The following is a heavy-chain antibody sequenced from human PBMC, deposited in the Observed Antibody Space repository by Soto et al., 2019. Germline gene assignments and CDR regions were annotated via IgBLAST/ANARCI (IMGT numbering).Heavy chain of an antibody. J-gene: IGHJ5*02. CDR2: IWYDGSNK. CDR1: GFTFSSYV. Sequence: QVQLVESGGGVVQPGRSLRLSCAASGFTFSSYVMHWVREAPGKGLEWVAVIWYDGSNKYYADSVKGRFTISRDNSKNTLYLQMNCLRTEDTAVYYCARDTDSIGYTPWGQRTLITVSS. D-gene: IGHD3-22*01. CDR3: ARDTDSIGYTP. V-gene: IGHV3-33*01.